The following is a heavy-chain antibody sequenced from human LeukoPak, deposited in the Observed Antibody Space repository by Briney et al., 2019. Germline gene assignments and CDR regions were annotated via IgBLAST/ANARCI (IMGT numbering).Heavy chain of an antibody. V-gene: IGHV4-34*01. CDR1: GGSFSGYY. D-gene: IGHD3-10*02. CDR3: ARIPRDVRGVDY. J-gene: IGHJ4*02. CDR2: INHSGST. Sequence: SETLSLTCAVYGGSFSGYYWSWIRQPPGKGLEWIGEINHSGSTNYNPSLKSRVTISVDPSKNQFSLKLSSVTAADTAVYYCARIPRDVRGVDYWGQGTLVTVSS.